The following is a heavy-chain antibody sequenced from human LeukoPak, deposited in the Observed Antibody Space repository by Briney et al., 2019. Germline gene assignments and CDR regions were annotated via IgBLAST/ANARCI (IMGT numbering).Heavy chain of an antibody. CDR3: ARDSVYATNWYDP. Sequence: ESGPALVKPTQTLTLTCTFSGFSLTTSGMCVSWIRQSPGKGLEWIGYISHTGSTNYNPSLKSRVTLSVDMSKNSFSLKLTSVTAADTAVYYCARDSVYATNWYDPWGQGILVTVSS. J-gene: IGHJ5*02. V-gene: IGHV4-61*03. D-gene: IGHD2-8*01. CDR1: GFSLTTSGMC. CDR2: ISHTGST.